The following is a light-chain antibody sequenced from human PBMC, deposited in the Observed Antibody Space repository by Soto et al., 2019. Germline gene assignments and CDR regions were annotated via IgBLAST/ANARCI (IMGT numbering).Light chain of an antibody. Sequence: MVLTQSPGTLALSRGERATLSCSASQSVSSSYLAWYQQKPGQAPRLLIYGASSRATGIPDRFSGSGSGTDFTLTISRLEPEDFAVYFCQQYATSPLAFGGGTKVDI. CDR1: QSVSSSY. V-gene: IGKV3-20*01. CDR3: QQYATSPLA. J-gene: IGKJ4*01. CDR2: GAS.